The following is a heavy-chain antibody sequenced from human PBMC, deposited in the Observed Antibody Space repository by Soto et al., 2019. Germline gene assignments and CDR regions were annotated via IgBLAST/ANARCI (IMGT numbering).Heavy chain of an antibody. D-gene: IGHD4-17*01. CDR1: GFTFSNYW. J-gene: IGHJ4*02. V-gene: IGHV3-74*01. Sequence: EVQLVESGGGLVQPGGSLRLSCAASGFTFSNYWMHWVRQAPGKGLVWVSRTNSDGSTTSYAASVKGRFTISRDNAKNTLYLQMNSLRAEDTALYYCARVRNGDWYFDYWGQGTLVTISS. CDR2: TNSDGSTT. CDR3: ARVRNGDWYFDY.